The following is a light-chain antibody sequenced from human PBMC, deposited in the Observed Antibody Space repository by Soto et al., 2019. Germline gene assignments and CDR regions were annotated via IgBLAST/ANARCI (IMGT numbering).Light chain of an antibody. CDR2: EVS. CDR3: SSYTGSSYV. Sequence: SVRSPGPASAGSPEQSHSISCTGTVSDVCDYNYVSWYQQHPGKAPKLMIYEVSKRPSGVPDRFSGSKSGNTASLTVSGLQAEDEANYYCSSYTGSSYVFGTGTKVTVL. J-gene: IGLJ1*01. CDR1: VSDVCDYNY. V-gene: IGLV2-8*01.